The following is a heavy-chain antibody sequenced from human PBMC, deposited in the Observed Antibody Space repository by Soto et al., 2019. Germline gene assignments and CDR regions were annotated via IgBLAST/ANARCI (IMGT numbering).Heavy chain of an antibody. CDR3: VLTEGWGTEGNWFDP. CDR1: GYTFTSYA. V-gene: IGHV1-3*01. Sequence: SVKVSCKASGYTFTSYAMHWVRQAPGQRLEWMGWINAGNGNTKYSQKFQGRVTITRDTSASTAYMELSSLRSEDTAVYYCVLTEGWGTEGNWFDPWGQGTLVTVSS. J-gene: IGHJ5*02. CDR2: INAGNGNT. D-gene: IGHD3-16*01.